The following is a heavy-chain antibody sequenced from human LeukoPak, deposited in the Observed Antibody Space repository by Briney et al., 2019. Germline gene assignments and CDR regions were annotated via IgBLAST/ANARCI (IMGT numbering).Heavy chain of an antibody. CDR3: ARGRRFTMVRGGRLEY. D-gene: IGHD3-10*01. CDR1: GGSSSGYY. CDR2: INHSGST. V-gene: IGHV4-34*01. Sequence: SETLSLTCVVYGGSSSGYYWGWIRQPPGKGLEWIGEINHSGSTNQNPSLKSRVTISIDTSKNQFSLKLSSVTAADTAVYYCARGRRFTMVRGGRLEYWGQGTLVTVSS. J-gene: IGHJ4*02.